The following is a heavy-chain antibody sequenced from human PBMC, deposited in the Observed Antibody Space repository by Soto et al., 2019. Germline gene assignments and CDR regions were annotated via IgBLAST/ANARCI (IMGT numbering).Heavy chain of an antibody. CDR2: VYYRGNT. CDR3: ARLEGLATISYYFDY. CDR1: GDSINSYNYY. V-gene: IGHV4-39*01. J-gene: IGHJ4*02. D-gene: IGHD3-9*01. Sequence: QLQLQESGPGLVKPSETLSLTCSVSGDSINSYNYYWGWIRQPPGKGLEWIGSVYYRGNTYYNPDFKTRVTRSLEKSKSQFSLKQNSVTAADSAVYFCARLEGLATISYYFDYWGQGTLVTVSS.